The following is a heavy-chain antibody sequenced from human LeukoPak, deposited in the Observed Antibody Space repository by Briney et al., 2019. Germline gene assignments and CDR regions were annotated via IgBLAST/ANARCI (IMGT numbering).Heavy chain of an antibody. J-gene: IGHJ4*02. CDR2: IQNDGSDK. CDR3: AREGGRAVPGRFDQ. CDR1: GINFRSSG. D-gene: IGHD6-13*01. V-gene: IGHV3-30*02. Sequence: GGSLRLSCAASGINFRSSGMHWVRQAPGKGLEGVTFIQNDGSDKYYAASVKGRFTISRDNYKNTVYLHMASLRADDTALYYCAREGGRAVPGRFDQWGQGTLVTVSS.